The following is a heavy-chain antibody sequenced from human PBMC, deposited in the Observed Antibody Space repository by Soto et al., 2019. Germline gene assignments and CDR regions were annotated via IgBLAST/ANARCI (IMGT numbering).Heavy chain of an antibody. D-gene: IGHD3-22*01. CDR2: ISYDGSNK. Sequence: GGSLRLSCAASGLTFSSYGMHWVRQAPGKGLEWVAVISYDGSNKYYADSVKGRFTISRDNSKNTLYLQMNSLRAEDTAVYYCAKESPNYYDSSGPMDVWGQGTTVTVSS. CDR3: AKESPNYYDSSGPMDV. CDR1: GLTFSSYG. J-gene: IGHJ6*02. V-gene: IGHV3-30*18.